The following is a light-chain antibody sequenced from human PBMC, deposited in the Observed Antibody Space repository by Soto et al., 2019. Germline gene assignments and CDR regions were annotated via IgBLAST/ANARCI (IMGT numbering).Light chain of an antibody. Sequence: SVLTQPASVSGSPGRSITISCTGTSSDVGSYNLVSWYQQHPGKAPKLIIYEGSKRPSGVSKRFSGSKSGNTASLTISGLQAEDETDYYCCSYAGANTYVFGTGTKVTV. CDR3: CSYAGANTYV. CDR2: EGS. CDR1: SSDVGSYNL. J-gene: IGLJ1*01. V-gene: IGLV2-23*01.